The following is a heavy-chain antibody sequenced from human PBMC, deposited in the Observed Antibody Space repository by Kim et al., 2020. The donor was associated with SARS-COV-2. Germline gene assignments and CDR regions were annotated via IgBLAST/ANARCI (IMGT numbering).Heavy chain of an antibody. CDR1: GYSFTSYW. CDR3: AKLKNFGDYYSGMAV. CDR2: IDPSDSYT. Sequence: GESLKISCKGSGYSFTSYWINWVRQMPGKGLEWMGRIDPSDSYTNYSPSFQGHVTISADKSISTAYLQWSSLKASDTAMYYCAKLKNFGDYYSGMAVWGQGTTVTVSS. J-gene: IGHJ6*02. V-gene: IGHV5-10-1*01. D-gene: IGHD4-17*01.